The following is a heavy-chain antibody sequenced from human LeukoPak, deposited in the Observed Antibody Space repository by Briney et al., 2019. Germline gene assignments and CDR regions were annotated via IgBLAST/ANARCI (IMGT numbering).Heavy chain of an antibody. CDR1: GITLSNYG. D-gene: IGHD3-22*01. V-gene: IGHV3-23*01. J-gene: IGHJ4*02. CDR3: AKRGVVIRVILVGFYNEAYYFDS. CDR2: MSGSGGGT. Sequence: GGSLRLSCAVSGITLSNYGMSWVRKAPGKGLEWVAGMSGSGGGTNYADSVKGRFTVSRDNSKNTLYLQMKSLRAEDTAVYFCAKRGVVIRVILVGFYNEAYYFDSWGQGALVTVSS.